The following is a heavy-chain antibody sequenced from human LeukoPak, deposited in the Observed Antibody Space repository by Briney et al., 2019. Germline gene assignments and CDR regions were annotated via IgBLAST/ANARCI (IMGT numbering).Heavy chain of an antibody. CDR1: GFTFDDYA. V-gene: IGHV3-9*01. Sequence: PGRSLRLSCAASGFTFDDYAMHWVRQAPGKGLEWVSGISWNSGSIGYADSVKGRFTISRDNAKNSLYLQMNSLRAEDTALYYCAKDISYYDSSGYGTYYYYGMDVWGQGTTVTVSS. CDR2: ISWNSGSI. CDR3: AKDISYYDSSGYGTYYYYGMDV. J-gene: IGHJ6*02. D-gene: IGHD3-22*01.